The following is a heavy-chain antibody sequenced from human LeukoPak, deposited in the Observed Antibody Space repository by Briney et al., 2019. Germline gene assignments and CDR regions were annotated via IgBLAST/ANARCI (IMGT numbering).Heavy chain of an antibody. CDR1: GFTFSSYW. CDR2: ISAGNGNT. CDR3: ARDSGSGNNDY. V-gene: IGHV1-3*01. J-gene: IGHJ4*02. D-gene: IGHD1-26*01. Sequence: GGSLRLSCAASGFTFSSYWMSWVRQAPGQRLEWMGWISAGNGNTKYSQNFQGRVTFISNTSATTAFMELSSLRSEDAAVYYCARDSGSGNNDYWGQGTLVTVSS.